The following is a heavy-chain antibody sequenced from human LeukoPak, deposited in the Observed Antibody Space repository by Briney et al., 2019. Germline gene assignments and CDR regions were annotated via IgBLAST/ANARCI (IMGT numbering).Heavy chain of an antibody. CDR3: ARLGIRGYSYGHLFDY. CDR2: INPNSGGT. J-gene: IGHJ4*02. CDR1: GYTFTGYY. V-gene: IGHV1-2*02. D-gene: IGHD5-18*01. Sequence: ASVKVSCKASGYTFTGYYMHWVRQAPGEGREWMGWINPNSGGTNYAQNFQGRVTMTRHTSISTAYMELSRLRSDDTAVYYCARLGIRGYSYGHLFDYWGQGTLVTVSS.